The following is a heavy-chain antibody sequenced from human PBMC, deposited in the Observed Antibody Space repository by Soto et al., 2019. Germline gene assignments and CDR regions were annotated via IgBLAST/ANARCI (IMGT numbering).Heavy chain of an antibody. Sequence: GGSLRLSCAASGFTFSTYWMSWVRQAPGKGLEWVSAISGSGGSTFYADSVKGRFTISRDNSKNTLYLQMNSLRAEDTAVYYCAKDALFIVVVPAAIGLPTPFDYWGQGTLVTVSS. CDR2: ISGSGGST. CDR3: AKDALFIVVVPAAIGLPTPFDY. J-gene: IGHJ4*02. CDR1: GFTFSTYW. V-gene: IGHV3-23*01. D-gene: IGHD2-2*01.